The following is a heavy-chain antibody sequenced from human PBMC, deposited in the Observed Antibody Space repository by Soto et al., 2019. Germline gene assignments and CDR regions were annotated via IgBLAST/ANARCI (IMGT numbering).Heavy chain of an antibody. CDR1: GYTFTSYA. CDR3: SRFAVAGTRVYYYYGMDV. Sequence: GASVKVSSKASGYTFTSYAMHWVRQAPGQRLEWMGWINAGNGNTKYSQKFQGRVTITRDTSASTAYMELSSLRTDDTAVYYCSRFAVAGTRVYYYYGMDVWGQGTTVTVSS. CDR2: INAGNGNT. D-gene: IGHD6-19*01. J-gene: IGHJ6*02. V-gene: IGHV1-3*01.